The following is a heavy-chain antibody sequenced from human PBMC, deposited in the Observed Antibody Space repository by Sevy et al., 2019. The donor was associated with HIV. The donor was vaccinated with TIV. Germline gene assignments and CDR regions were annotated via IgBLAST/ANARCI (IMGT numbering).Heavy chain of an antibody. CDR3: ARSPPVVVVPGAPSWFDP. CDR1: DGSFSGYY. D-gene: IGHD2-15*01. Sequence: SETLSLTCAVHDGSFSGYYWNWIRQLPGKGLEWIGEINESGFTYYNPSLKSRVTISVDTSKKQFSLKLNAVNAADTAVYFCARSPPVVVVPGAPSWFDPWGQGTLVTVSS. CDR2: INESGFT. J-gene: IGHJ5*02. V-gene: IGHV4-34*01.